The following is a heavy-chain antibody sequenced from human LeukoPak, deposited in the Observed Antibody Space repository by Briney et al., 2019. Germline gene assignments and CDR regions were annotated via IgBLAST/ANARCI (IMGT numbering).Heavy chain of an antibody. V-gene: IGHV7-4-1*02. D-gene: IGHD3-10*01. CDR2: INTKTGNP. J-gene: IGHJ5*02. Sequence: ASVTVSCKASGYTFTSYAMNWVRQAPGQGLEWMGWINTKTGNPTYAQGFTGRFVFSLDTSVSTAYLQINSLKAEDTAVYYCFLWFGEFDPWGQGTLVTVSS. CDR3: FLWFGEFDP. CDR1: GYTFTSYA.